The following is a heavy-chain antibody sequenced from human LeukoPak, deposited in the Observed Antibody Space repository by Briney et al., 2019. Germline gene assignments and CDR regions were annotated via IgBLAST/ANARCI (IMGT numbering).Heavy chain of an antibody. CDR3: AREGPDFTHAVGALDI. D-gene: IGHD6-19*01. CDR1: GGTFSSYT. J-gene: IGHJ3*02. CDR2: IIPILGIA. Sequence: ASVKVSCKASGGTFSSYTISWVRQAPGQGLEWMGRIIPILGIANYAQKFQGRVTITADKSTSTAYMELSSLRSEDTAVYYCAREGPDFTHAVGALDIWGQGTMVTVSS. V-gene: IGHV1-69*04.